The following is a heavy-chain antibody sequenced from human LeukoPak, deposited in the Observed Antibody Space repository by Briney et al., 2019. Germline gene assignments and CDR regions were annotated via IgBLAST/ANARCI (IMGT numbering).Heavy chain of an antibody. D-gene: IGHD3-10*01. CDR2: IRSTANGYAT. CDR1: GFTFSGSA. J-gene: IGHJ4*02. V-gene: IGHV3-73*01. CDR3: TGNYYGSGSYADFDY. Sequence: QTGGSLRLSCEAPGFTFSGSALHWVGQASGKGLEWVGRIRSTANGYATAYAASVKGRFTISRDDSKNTAYLQMDSLKTEDTAVYYCTGNYYGSGSYADFDYWGQGTLVTVSS.